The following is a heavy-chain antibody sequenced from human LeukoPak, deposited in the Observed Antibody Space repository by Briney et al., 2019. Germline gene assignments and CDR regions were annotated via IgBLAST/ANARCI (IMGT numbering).Heavy chain of an antibody. CDR2: IRNKDNSYTT. J-gene: IGHJ4*02. D-gene: IGHD6-13*01. CDR3: ARSSSSWYPLFDY. Sequence: GSLRLSCAASGFTFSDHYMDWVRQAPGKGLEWVGRIRNKDNSYTTEYAASVKGRFTISRDDSKNLLYLQMNSLETEDTAVYYCARSSSSWYPLFDYWGQGTLVTVSS. V-gene: IGHV3-72*01. CDR1: GFTFSDHY.